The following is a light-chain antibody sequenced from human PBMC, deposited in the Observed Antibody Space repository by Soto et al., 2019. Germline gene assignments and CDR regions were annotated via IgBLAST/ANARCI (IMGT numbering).Light chain of an antibody. J-gene: IGKJ1*01. V-gene: IGKV1-5*03. Sequence: DIQMTQSPSTLSASVGDRVTITCRASQSIGEWLAWYQKKPGKAPKLLIYKASTLESGFPSRFSGSGSGTEFTLTISNLQHDDFATYHCQHLRTFGHGTKVDIK. CDR3: QHLRT. CDR1: QSIGEW. CDR2: KAS.